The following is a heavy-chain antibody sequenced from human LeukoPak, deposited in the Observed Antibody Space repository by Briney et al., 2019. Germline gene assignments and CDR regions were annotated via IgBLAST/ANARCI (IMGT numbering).Heavy chain of an antibody. D-gene: IGHD4-17*01. J-gene: IGHJ6*02. Sequence: PGGSLRLSCAASGFTFSGHTMNWVRQAPGKGLEWVSYISSSGDTIYYADSVKGRFTISRDNAKNSLYLQMSSLRDEDTAVYYCARYGNGMGVWGQGTTVTVSS. CDR2: ISSSGDTI. CDR3: ARYGNGMGV. V-gene: IGHV3-48*02. CDR1: GFTFSGHT.